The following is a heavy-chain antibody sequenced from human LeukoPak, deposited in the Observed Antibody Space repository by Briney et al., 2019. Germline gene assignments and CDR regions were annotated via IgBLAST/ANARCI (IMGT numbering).Heavy chain of an antibody. CDR2: ISSSSSTI. CDR1: GFTFSSYS. D-gene: IGHD3-22*01. J-gene: IGHJ4*02. V-gene: IGHV3-48*04. CDR3: ANENYYDSSGFPDH. Sequence: GGSLRLSCAASGFTFSSYSMNWVRQAPGKGLEWVSYISSSSSTIYYADSVKGRFTISRDNAKNSLYLQMNSLRVEDTAVYYCANENYYDSSGFPDHWGQGTLVTVSS.